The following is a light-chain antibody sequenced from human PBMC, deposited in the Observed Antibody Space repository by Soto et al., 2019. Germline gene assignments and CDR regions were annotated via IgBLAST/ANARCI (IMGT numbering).Light chain of an antibody. CDR2: DAS. CDR1: QDISNF. J-gene: IGKJ1*01. V-gene: IGKV1-33*01. Sequence: DIQMTQSPSSLSASIGDRVTITCQAHQDISNFLNWYQQKPGKAPKLLIFDASNLKTGVPSRFSGSGSGTDFTFTINSLQPEDFATYYCQHYNSYSEAFGQRTKVDIK. CDR3: QHYNSYSEA.